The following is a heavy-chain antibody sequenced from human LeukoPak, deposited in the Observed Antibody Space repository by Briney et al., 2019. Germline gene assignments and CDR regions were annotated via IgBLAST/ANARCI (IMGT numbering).Heavy chain of an antibody. CDR2: ISWSGDRM. Sequence: GGSLSLSCAASGFTFEDHVMLWVRQAPGKGLEWVSSISWSGDRMGYADAVKGRFTISRDNAKNSLFLQMNSLRVEDTALYYCAKDLGGSATTVWGQGTLVTVSS. D-gene: IGHD2-2*01. CDR3: AKDLGGSATTV. J-gene: IGHJ4*02. V-gene: IGHV3-9*01. CDR1: GFTFEDHV.